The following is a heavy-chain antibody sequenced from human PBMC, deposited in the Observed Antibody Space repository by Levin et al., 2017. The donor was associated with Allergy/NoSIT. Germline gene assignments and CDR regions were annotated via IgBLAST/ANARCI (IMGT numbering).Heavy chain of an antibody. D-gene: IGHD5-12*01. CDR3: ARDLEGFSGYNPYCYMDV. Sequence: SETLSLTCSVSGDSISRGFYYWSWIRQPAGEGLEWIGRIYVTGSTTYSLCLKSRVTISLDRSKDQVSLKINSVTAADTAVYYCARDLEGFSGYNPYCYMDVWGKGTTVTVSS. J-gene: IGHJ6*03. CDR2: IYVTGST. V-gene: IGHV4-61*02. CDR1: GDSISRGFYY.